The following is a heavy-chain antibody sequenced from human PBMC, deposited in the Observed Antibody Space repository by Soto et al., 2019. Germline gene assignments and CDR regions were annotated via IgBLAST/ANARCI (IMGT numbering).Heavy chain of an antibody. CDR2: IRSKANSYAT. CDR1: GFTFSGSA. Sequence: GGSLRLSCAASGFTFSGSAMHWVRQASGKGLEWVGRIRSKANSYATAHAASVKGRFTISRDDSKNTAYLQMNSLKTEDTAVYYCTRAVQGFGELSGLGMDVWGQGTTVTVSS. D-gene: IGHD3-10*01. CDR3: TRAVQGFGELSGLGMDV. V-gene: IGHV3-73*01. J-gene: IGHJ6*02.